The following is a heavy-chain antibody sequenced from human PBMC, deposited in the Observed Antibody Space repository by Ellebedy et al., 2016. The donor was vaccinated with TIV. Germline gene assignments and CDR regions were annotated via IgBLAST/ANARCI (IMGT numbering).Heavy chain of an antibody. Sequence: GESLKISXAASGFTFSSYWMHWVRQVPGKGLVWVARINGDGSSTSYADSVKGRFAISRDNANNSLYLQMNSLRAEDTAVYYCVRDVDAFDLWGRGTTVTVSS. CDR1: GFTFSSYW. CDR3: VRDVDAFDL. J-gene: IGHJ3*01. V-gene: IGHV3-74*01. CDR2: INGDGSST.